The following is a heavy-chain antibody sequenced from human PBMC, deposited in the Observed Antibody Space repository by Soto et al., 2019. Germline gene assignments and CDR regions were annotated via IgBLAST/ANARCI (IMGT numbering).Heavy chain of an antibody. J-gene: IGHJ4*02. D-gene: IGHD1-26*01. CDR1: GLTVSDNY. V-gene: IGHV3-53*01. Sequence: GGSLRLSCAASGLTVSDNYMNWVRQAPGKGLEWVSVIYAGGSTYYADSVKGRFTISRDNSKNTLYLVLNSLRAEDTAVYYCKRDNMGARGYFDYWGQGTLVTVS. CDR3: KRDNMGARGYFDY. CDR2: IYAGGST.